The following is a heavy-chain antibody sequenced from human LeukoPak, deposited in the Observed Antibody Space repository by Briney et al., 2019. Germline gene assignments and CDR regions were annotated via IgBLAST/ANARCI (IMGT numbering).Heavy chain of an antibody. J-gene: IGHJ4*02. CDR3: ASSSGASDWDY. CDR1: GGSISSYY. V-gene: IGHV4-59*01. D-gene: IGHD3-22*01. Sequence: SETLSLTCTVSGGSISSYYWSWIRQPPGKGLEWIGYIYYSGSTNYNPSLKSRVTISVDTTKNQFSLKLSSVTAADTAVYYCASSSGASDWDYWGQGTLVTVSS. CDR2: IYYSGST.